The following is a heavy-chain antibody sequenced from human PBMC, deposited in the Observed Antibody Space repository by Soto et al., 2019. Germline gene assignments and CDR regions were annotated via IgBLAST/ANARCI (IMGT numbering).Heavy chain of an antibody. D-gene: IGHD2-21*02. CDR2: INPNSGGT. V-gene: IGHV1-2*04. CDR1: GYTFTGYY. J-gene: IGHJ4*02. CDR3: ARAHCGGDCYSGVDY. Sequence: ASVKVSCKASGYTFTGYYMHWVRQAPGQGLEWMGWINPNSGGTNHAQKFQGWVTMTRDTSISTAYMELSRLRSDDTAVYYCARAHCGGDCYSGVDYWGQGTLVTVSS.